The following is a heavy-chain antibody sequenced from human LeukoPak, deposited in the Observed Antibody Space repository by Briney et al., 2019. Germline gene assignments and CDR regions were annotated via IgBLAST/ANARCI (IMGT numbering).Heavy chain of an antibody. D-gene: IGHD2-2*01. Sequence: ASVTVSCKASGYTFTSYDINWVRQATGQGLEWMGWMNPNSGNTGYAQKFQGRVTMTRNTSISTAYMELSSLRSEDTAVYYCARESHCSSTSCYGGGDDYWGQGTLVTVSS. J-gene: IGHJ4*02. CDR3: ARESHCSSTSCYGGGDDY. CDR1: GYTFTSYD. V-gene: IGHV1-8*01. CDR2: MNPNSGNT.